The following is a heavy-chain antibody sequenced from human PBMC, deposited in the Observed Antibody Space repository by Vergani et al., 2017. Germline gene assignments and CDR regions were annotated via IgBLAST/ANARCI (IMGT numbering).Heavy chain of an antibody. CDR2: IWFDGGKK. D-gene: IGHD5-24*01. Sequence: QVHLVESGGGVVQPGRSLRLSCATSGFTFSSYGMHWFRQAPGKGLEWVAIIWFDGGKKFYAESVKGRFTISRDSSKSTLYLQMKSLRAEDTAVYYCARDRDMAQSDQWGRGTLVTVSS. CDR1: GFTFSSYG. V-gene: IGHV3-33*01. CDR3: ARDRDMAQSDQ. J-gene: IGHJ4*02.